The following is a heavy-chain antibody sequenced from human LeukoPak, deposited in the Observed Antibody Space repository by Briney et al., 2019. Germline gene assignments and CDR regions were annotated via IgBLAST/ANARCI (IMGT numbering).Heavy chain of an antibody. Sequence: ASVKVSCKASGYTFTSYGISWVRQAPGQGLEWMGWISAYNGNTNYAQKLQGRVTMTTDTSTSTAYMELSSLRPEDMAVYYCARGGAAAGRGTFDPWGQGTLVTVSS. D-gene: IGHD6-13*01. CDR2: ISAYNGNT. V-gene: IGHV1-18*03. CDR3: ARGGAAAGRGTFDP. J-gene: IGHJ5*02. CDR1: GYTFTSYG.